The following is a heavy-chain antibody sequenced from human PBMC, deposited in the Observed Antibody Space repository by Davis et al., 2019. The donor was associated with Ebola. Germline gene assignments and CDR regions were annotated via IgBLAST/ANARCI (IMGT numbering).Heavy chain of an antibody. V-gene: IGHV3-7*03. J-gene: IGHJ6*02. D-gene: IGHD6-13*01. CDR1: GFTFSSYA. Sequence: GESLKISCAASGFTFSSYAMSWVRQAPGKGLEWVANIKQDGSEKYYVDSVKGRFTISRDNAKNSLYLQMNSLRAEDTAVYYCARVREYSSSSYYYYYGMDVWGQGTTVTVSS. CDR2: IKQDGSEK. CDR3: ARVREYSSSSYYYYYGMDV.